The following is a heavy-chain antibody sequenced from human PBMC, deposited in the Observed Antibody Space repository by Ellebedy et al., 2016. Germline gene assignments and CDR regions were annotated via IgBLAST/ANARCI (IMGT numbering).Heavy chain of an antibody. CDR1: GFTFSSYA. V-gene: IGHV3-23*01. CDR2: ISGSGGRA. Sequence: GESLKISXAASGFTFSSYAMNWVRQAPGKGLEWVSSISGSGGRAHYADSVKGRFTISRDNSKNTLYLQMNSLRAEDTAVYYCARDLPVEGAGERLDAFDIWGQGTMVTVSS. D-gene: IGHD7-27*01. J-gene: IGHJ3*02. CDR3: ARDLPVEGAGERLDAFDI.